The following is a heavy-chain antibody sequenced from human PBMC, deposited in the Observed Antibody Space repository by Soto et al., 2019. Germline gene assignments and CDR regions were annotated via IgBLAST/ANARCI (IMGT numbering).Heavy chain of an antibody. D-gene: IGHD3-10*01. CDR2: IYYSGST. CDR3: ARLTYYYGSGSSIDP. J-gene: IGHJ5*02. CDR1: GGSISSSSYY. Sequence: SETLSLTCTVSGGSISSSSYYWGWIRQPPGKGLEWIGSIYYSGSTYYNPSLKSRVTISVDTSKNQFSLKLSSVTAADTAVYYCARLTYYYGSGSSIDPWGQGTLVTVSS. V-gene: IGHV4-39*01.